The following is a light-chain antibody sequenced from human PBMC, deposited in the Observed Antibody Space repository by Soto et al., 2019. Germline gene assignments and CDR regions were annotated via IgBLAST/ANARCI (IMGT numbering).Light chain of an antibody. CDR2: GAS. Sequence: VRTHSPGTLSLSPGEITTLSCRASQSISRYLAWYQQKPGQGPRLLIYGASSRATGPPDRLSGSGSGTDFTLTINRLEPEDFALYYCQQYGSSPPTFGQGNKVDIK. CDR1: QSISRY. J-gene: IGKJ1*01. CDR3: QQYGSSPPT. V-gene: IGKV3-20*01.